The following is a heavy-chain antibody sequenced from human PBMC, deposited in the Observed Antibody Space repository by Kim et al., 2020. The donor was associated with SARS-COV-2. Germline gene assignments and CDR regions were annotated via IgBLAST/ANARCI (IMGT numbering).Heavy chain of an antibody. Sequence: SETLSLTCTVSGDSVNSASNYWAWLRQPPGQGRESIMNIDETGKINYNSSPGRLGTTSLDKSKYRLSLTIRVVTPANTAVYYGTRLPDRIGCPCDNWGQGLLVTVSS. CDR1: GDSVNSASNY. J-gene: IGHJ4*02. CDR2: IDETGKI. V-gene: IGHV4-61*01. D-gene: IGHD6-19*01. CDR3: TRLPDRIGCPCDN.